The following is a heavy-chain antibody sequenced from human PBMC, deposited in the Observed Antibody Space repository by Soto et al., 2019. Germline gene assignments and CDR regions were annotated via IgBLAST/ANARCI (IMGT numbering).Heavy chain of an antibody. CDR3: AIRCSDGSRSGAFDI. CDR1: GFTFSSYA. D-gene: IGHD2-15*01. Sequence: PGGSLRLSCAASGFTFSSYAMSWVRQASGKGLEWASGISDNGGDTTYADSVRGRLTISRDNSKNTLYLQMSSLKAEDTATYYCAIRCSDGSRSGAFDIWGQGTVVTVAS. V-gene: IGHV3-23*01. J-gene: IGHJ3*02. CDR2: ISDNGGDT.